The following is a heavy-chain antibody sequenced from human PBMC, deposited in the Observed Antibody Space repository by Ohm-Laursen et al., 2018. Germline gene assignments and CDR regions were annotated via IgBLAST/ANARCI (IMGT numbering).Heavy chain of an antibody. CDR1: GGSFSGYY. D-gene: IGHD6-19*01. V-gene: IGHV4-34*01. CDR2: INHSKST. CDR3: ARGFSGWWGRIDY. J-gene: IGHJ4*02. Sequence: GTLSLTCAVYGGSFSGYYWNWIRQPPGKGLEWIGEINHSKSTKYNSSFKSRVTISVDTSKNQFSLKLSSVTAADTAVYYCARGFSGWWGRIDYWGQGILVTVPS.